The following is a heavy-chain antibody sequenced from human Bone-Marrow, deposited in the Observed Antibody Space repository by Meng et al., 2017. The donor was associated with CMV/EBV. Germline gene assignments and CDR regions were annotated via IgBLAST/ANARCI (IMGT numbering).Heavy chain of an antibody. D-gene: IGHD2-2*02. CDR3: ARDGGYCSRTNCYRPLGWFDP. V-gene: IGHV4-59*01. J-gene: IGHJ5*02. Sequence: GSLRLSCTVSGGSISSYYWSWIRQPPGKGLEWIGYIYYSGSTNYNPSLKSRLNISVDTSKNQFSLKLSSVTAADTAVYYCARDGGYCSRTNCYRPLGWFDPWGQGTLVTVSS. CDR2: IYYSGST. CDR1: GGSISSYY.